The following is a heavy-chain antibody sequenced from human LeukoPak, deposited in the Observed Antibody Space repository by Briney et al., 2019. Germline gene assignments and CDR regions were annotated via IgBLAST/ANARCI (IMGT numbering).Heavy chain of an antibody. Sequence: VASVKVSCKASGYTFTDDYVHWVRQAPGQGPEWMGWINPNSGDTHYPQRFQGRVTLTSDTSISTAYMELSRLSPDDTAFYYCARDLRGNSMSFDYWGQGTLVTVSS. CDR2: INPNSGDT. D-gene: IGHD1-1*01. CDR3: ARDLRGNSMSFDY. CDR1: GYTFTDDY. J-gene: IGHJ4*02. V-gene: IGHV1-2*02.